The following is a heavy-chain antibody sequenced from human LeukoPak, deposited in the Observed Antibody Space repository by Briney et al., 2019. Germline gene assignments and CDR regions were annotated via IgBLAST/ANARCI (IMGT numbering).Heavy chain of an antibody. V-gene: IGHV3-7*03. CDR3: ARGFVVITSRDAFDI. D-gene: IGHD3-22*01. CDR2: IKQDGSEK. CDR1: GFTFSSYW. Sequence: GGSLRLSCAASGFTFSSYWMSWVRQAPGKGLEWVANIKQDGSEKYYVDSVKGRFTISRDNAKNSLYLQMNSLRAEDTALYYCARGFVVITSRDAFDIWGQGTMVTVSS. J-gene: IGHJ3*02.